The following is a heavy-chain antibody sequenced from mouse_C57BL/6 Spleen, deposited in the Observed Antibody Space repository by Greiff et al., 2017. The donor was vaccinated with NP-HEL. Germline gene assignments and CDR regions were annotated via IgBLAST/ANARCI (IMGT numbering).Heavy chain of an antibody. CDR2: IRSKSSKYAT. V-gene: IGHV10-3*01. CDR1: GFTFNTYA. Sequence: EVQRVESGGGLVQPKGSLKLSCAASGFTFNTYAMHWVRLAPGKGLEWVARIRSKSSKYATYYADSVKDRFTISRDDSQSMLYLQMNNLKTEDTAMYYCVREDGHQTAMDYWGQGTSVTVSS. D-gene: IGHD2-3*01. CDR3: VREDGHQTAMDY. J-gene: IGHJ4*01.